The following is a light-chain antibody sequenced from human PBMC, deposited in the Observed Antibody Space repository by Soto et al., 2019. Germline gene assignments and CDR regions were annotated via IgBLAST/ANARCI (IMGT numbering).Light chain of an antibody. CDR1: QRVVSG. J-gene: IGKJ1*01. Sequence: DIQMTQSPSTLSASIGDRVTITCRTSQRVVSGLAWYQQKPGKAPKPLIYKASSLQTGVPSRFSGSGSGTEFTLTISSLQPDDFATYYCQHYNDYSRMFGQGTKVEIK. V-gene: IGKV1-5*03. CDR3: QHYNDYSRM. CDR2: KAS.